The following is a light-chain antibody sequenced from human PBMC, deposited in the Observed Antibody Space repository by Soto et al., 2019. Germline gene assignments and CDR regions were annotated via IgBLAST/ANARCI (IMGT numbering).Light chain of an antibody. CDR1: QNINSY. V-gene: IGKV1-39*01. Sequence: DIQMTQSPSSLSASVGDRVTITCRASQNINSYLNWYQQKPGKAPKLLIYAASSLQSVVPSRFSGSGSGTDFTLTISSLQPEDFATYYCQQSYSTGLTFGGGTKVEIK. CDR2: AAS. J-gene: IGKJ4*01. CDR3: QQSYSTGLT.